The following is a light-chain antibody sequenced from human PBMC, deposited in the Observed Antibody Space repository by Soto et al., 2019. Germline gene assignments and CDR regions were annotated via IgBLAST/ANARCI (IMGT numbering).Light chain of an antibody. J-gene: IGLJ1*01. V-gene: IGLV2-14*01. Sequence: QSALTQPASVSGSPGQSSTISCTGTSSHLGAYNYVSWYKQYPGKARKLIIYEVNNRRSGVSSRFFGSKSGNTASLTISGIQAADEADYYCSSYPSASIPYVFGTGSKVTVL. CDR2: EVN. CDR1: SSHLGAYNY. CDR3: SSYPSASIPYV.